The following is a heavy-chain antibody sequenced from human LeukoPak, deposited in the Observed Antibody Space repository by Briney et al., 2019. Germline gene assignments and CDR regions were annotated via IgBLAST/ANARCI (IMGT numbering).Heavy chain of an antibody. CDR2: VNLQGGT. D-gene: IGHD3-16*02. CDR1: GGSISSGNW. Sequence: PSETLSLTCAVSGGSISSGNWWSWVRQPPGKGLEWIGEVNLQGGTNYNPSLLRRVAISVDTSANRVSLQMTSVTAADTAVYYCAREGGSYRPLDYSGQGTLVTVSS. V-gene: IGHV4-4*02. J-gene: IGHJ4*02. CDR3: AREGGSYRPLDY.